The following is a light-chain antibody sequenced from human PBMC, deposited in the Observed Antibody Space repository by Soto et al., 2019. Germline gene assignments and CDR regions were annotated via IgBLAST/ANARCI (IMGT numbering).Light chain of an antibody. Sequence: DIQMTQSPSSLSASVGDRVTITCRASQSISSYFNWYQQKPGKAPKLLIYAASNLQNGVPSRFSGSGSGTDFTLTISSLQPEDFATYYCQQSFSTPPTFGGGTKVDIK. CDR2: AAS. CDR3: QQSFSTPPT. CDR1: QSISSY. V-gene: IGKV1-39*01. J-gene: IGKJ4*01.